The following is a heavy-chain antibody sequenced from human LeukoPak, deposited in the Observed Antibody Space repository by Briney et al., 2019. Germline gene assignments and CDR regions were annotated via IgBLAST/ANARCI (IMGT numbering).Heavy chain of an antibody. D-gene: IGHD6-13*01. Sequence: GGSLRLSCAASGFTFSSYGMHWVRQAPGKGLEWVSGISWNSGSIGYADSVKGRFTISRDNAKNSLYLQMNSLRAEDMALYYCAKESSSSWRYFDYWGQGTLVTVSS. CDR3: AKESSSSWRYFDY. CDR1: GFTFSSYG. CDR2: ISWNSGSI. V-gene: IGHV3-9*03. J-gene: IGHJ4*02.